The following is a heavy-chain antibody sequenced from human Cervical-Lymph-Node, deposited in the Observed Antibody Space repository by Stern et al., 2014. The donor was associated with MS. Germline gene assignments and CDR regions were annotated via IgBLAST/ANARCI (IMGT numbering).Heavy chain of an antibody. CDR3: AKDGSHDFWSGYWVAYYFDF. CDR2: INWNSGSR. Sequence: EVHLVESGGGLVQPGRSLRLSCAASGFTFNDYTMHWVRQAPGKGLEWVSGINWNSGSRGYADSVKGRFTISRDNAKNSLYLQMNSLRPEDTALYFCAKDGSHDFWSGYWVAYYFDFWGQGTLVTVSS. CDR1: GFTFNDYT. V-gene: IGHV3-9*01. J-gene: IGHJ4*02. D-gene: IGHD3-3*01.